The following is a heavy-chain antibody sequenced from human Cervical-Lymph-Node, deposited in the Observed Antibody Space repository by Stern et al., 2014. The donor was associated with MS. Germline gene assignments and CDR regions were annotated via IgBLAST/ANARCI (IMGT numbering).Heavy chain of an antibody. CDR2: IIPIFGTA. CDR3: ARDLGYDYGAP. V-gene: IGHV1-69*01. D-gene: IGHD4-17*01. CDR1: GGTFSSYA. Sequence: QVQLVQSGAEVKKPGSSVKVSCKASGGTFSSYAISWVRQAPGQGLEWMGGIIPIFGTANYDQKFQGRVTIAADESTSTAFMELSSLRAEDTALYYCARDLGYDYGAPWGQGTLVTVSS. J-gene: IGHJ5*02.